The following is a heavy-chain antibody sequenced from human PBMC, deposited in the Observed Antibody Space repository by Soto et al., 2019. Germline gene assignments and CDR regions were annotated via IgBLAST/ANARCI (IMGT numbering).Heavy chain of an antibody. CDR2: ISWNSGSI. CDR1: GFTFDDYA. CDR3: AKDLLGQGFDY. Sequence: PGGSLRLSCAASGFTFDDYAMHWVRQAPGKGLEWVSGISWNSGSIGYADSVKGRFTISRDNAKNSLYLQMNSLRAEDTALYYCAKDLLGQGFDYWGQGTLVTVSS. J-gene: IGHJ4*02. V-gene: IGHV3-9*01.